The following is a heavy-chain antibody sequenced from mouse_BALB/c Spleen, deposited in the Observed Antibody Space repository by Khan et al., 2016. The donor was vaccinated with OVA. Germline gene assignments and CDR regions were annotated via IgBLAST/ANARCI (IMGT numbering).Heavy chain of an antibody. V-gene: IGHV1-77*01. D-gene: IGHD1-1*01. CDR3: ARSGYGSLVY. CDR1: GYTFTDYI. J-gene: IGHJ2*01. Sequence: QVQLKQSGPELVKPGASVKMSCKASGYTFTDYIINWVKQRTGQGLEWIGQIYPGSGSTYYNEKFKGKATLTADKSSNTANMQFSSLTSEDSAGYFCARSGYGSLVYWGQGTTLTVSS. CDR2: IYPGSGST.